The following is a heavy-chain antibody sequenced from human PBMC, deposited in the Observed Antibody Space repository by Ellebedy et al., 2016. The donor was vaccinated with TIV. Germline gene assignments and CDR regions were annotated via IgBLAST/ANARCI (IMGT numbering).Heavy chain of an antibody. V-gene: IGHV1-3*01. CDR3: ARPLFYSSSWYIPLGY. Sequence: AASVKVSCKASGYTFTTYAVHWVRQAPGQRLEWMGWINGGNGNTKYSQKFQGRVTITRDTSASTAYMELSSLRSEDTAVYYCARPLFYSSSWYIPLGYWGQGTLVTVSS. J-gene: IGHJ4*02. CDR2: INGGNGNT. D-gene: IGHD6-13*01. CDR1: GYTFTTYA.